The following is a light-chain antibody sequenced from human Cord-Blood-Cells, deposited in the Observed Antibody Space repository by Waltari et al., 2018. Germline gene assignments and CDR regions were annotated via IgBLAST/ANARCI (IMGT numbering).Light chain of an antibody. CDR1: SSDVGGYNY. J-gene: IGLJ2*01. CDR3: SSYTSSSTPVV. Sequence: QSALTQPASVSGSPGQSITISCTGTSSDVGGYNYVSWYQQHPGKAPKLMIYDVSNRPSGVSNPVSGAKSGNTASLTISGLQAEDEADYYCSSYTSSSTPVVFGGGTKLTVL. CDR2: DVS. V-gene: IGLV2-14*01.